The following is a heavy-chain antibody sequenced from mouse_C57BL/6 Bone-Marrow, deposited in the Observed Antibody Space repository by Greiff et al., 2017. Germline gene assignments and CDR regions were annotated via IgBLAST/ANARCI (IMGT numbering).Heavy chain of an antibody. Sequence: QVQLKQSGAELARPGASVKLSCKASGYTFTSYGISWVKQRTGQGLEWIGEIYPRSGNTYYNEKFKGKATLTADKSSSTAYMELRSLTSEDSAVYFWARLNYYGSSLDAMDYWGQGTSVTVSS. D-gene: IGHD1-1*01. J-gene: IGHJ4*01. CDR1: GYTFTSYG. V-gene: IGHV1-81*01. CDR2: IYPRSGNT. CDR3: ARLNYYGSSLDAMDY.